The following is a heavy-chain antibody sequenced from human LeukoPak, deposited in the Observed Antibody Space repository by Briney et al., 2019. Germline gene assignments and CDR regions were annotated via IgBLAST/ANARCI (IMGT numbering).Heavy chain of an antibody. CDR3: ARGYCSSTSCYMFDY. V-gene: IGHV4-30-4*08. J-gene: IGHJ4*02. D-gene: IGHD2-2*02. CDR2: IYYSGST. Sequence: PSETLSLTCTVSGGSISSGDYYWSWIRQPPGKGLEWIGYIYYSGSTYYNPSLKSRVTILVDTSKNQFSLKLSSVTAADTAVYYCARGYCSSTSCYMFDYWGQGTLVTVSS. CDR1: GGSISSGDYY.